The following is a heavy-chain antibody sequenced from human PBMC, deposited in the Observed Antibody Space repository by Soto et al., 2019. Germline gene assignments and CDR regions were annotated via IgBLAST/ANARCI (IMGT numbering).Heavy chain of an antibody. V-gene: IGHV1-18*04. Sequence: ASVKVSCKASGYTFTGYYMHWVRQAPGQGLEWMGWINAYNGGTNYAQKLQGRVTMTTDTSTSTAYMELRSLRSDDTAVYYCARDPTHLIAVAGTGYFQHWGQGTLVTVSS. D-gene: IGHD6-19*01. CDR3: ARDPTHLIAVAGTGYFQH. J-gene: IGHJ1*01. CDR1: GYTFTGYY. CDR2: INAYNGGT.